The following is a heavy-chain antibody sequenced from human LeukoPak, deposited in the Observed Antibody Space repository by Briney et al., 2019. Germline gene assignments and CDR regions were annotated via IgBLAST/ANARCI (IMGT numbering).Heavy chain of an antibody. V-gene: IGHV3-30*03. J-gene: IGHJ2*01. Sequence: GGSLRLSCAPSGFTFRNYGIHWVRQAPGKGLEWVAAISYDGTKKFYSDSGEGRFTISRDNSVNTLYLQINSLRAEDTALYFCARDADTTTRNWYFDLWGRGTLLTVSS. CDR1: GFTFRNYG. D-gene: IGHD3-16*01. CDR3: ARDADTTTRNWYFDL. CDR2: ISYDGTKK.